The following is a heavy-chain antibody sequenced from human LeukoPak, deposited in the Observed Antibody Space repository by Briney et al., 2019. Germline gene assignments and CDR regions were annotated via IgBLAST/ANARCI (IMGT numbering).Heavy chain of an antibody. D-gene: IGHD4-17*01. J-gene: IGHJ4*02. CDR1: GYTFSSYG. CDR3: ARTSSGVDDYGDSLLNF. CDR2: ISGYSGNT. V-gene: IGHV1-18*01. Sequence: ASVKVSCKASGYTFSSYGISWVRQAPGQGLEWMGWISGYSGNTMYAQKLQGRITMTTDTSTSTAYMELRSLRSDDTAVYYCARTSSGVDDYGDSLLNFWGQGTLVTVSS.